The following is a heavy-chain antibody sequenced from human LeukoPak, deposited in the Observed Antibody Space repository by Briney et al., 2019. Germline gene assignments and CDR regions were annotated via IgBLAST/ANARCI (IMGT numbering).Heavy chain of an antibody. J-gene: IGHJ3*02. Sequence: GASVKVSCKASGYTFTGYYMHWVRQAPGQGLEWMGWINPNSGGTNYAQKFQGRVTMTRDTSPSTAYMELSRLRSDDTAGYYCAREGQGYFDMSGYYFPAFDIWGEGTMVTVSS. CDR3: AREGQGYFDMSGYYFPAFDI. CDR1: GYTFTGYY. D-gene: IGHD3-22*01. CDR2: INPNSGGT. V-gene: IGHV1-2*02.